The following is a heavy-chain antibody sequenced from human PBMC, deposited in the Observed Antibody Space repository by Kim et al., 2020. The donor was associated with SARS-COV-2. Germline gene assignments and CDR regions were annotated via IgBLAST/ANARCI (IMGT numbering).Heavy chain of an antibody. V-gene: IGHV3-23*03. J-gene: IGHJ6*02. CDR3: AKDEGSSWGFNNYYYYGMDV. Sequence: GGSLRLSCAASGFTFSSYAMSWVRQALGKGLEWVSVIYSGGSSTYYADSVKGRFTISRDNSKNTLYLQMNSLRAEDTAVYYCAKDEGSSWGFNNYYYYGMDVWGQGTTVTVSS. CDR2: IYSGGSST. D-gene: IGHD6-13*01. CDR1: GFTFSSYA.